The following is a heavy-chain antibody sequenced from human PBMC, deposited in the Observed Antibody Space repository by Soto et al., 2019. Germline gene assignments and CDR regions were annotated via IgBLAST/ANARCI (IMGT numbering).Heavy chain of an antibody. CDR3: ATWYGDDFDY. V-gene: IGHV1-69*02. CDR1: GGTFSSST. CDR2: IIPILGIA. J-gene: IGHJ4*02. D-gene: IGHD6-13*01. Sequence: QVQLVQSGAEVKKPGSSVKVSCKASGGTFSSSTINWVRPAPGQGLEWMGRIIPILGIANYAQKFQGRVTITADKSTSTAYMELTILRSEATDLYDCATWYGDDFDYWGQGTLVTVSS.